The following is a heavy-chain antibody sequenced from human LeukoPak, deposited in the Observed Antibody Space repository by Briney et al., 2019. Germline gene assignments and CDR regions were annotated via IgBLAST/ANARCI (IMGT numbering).Heavy chain of an antibody. V-gene: IGHV4-34*01. CDR2: INHSGST. Sequence: GSLRLSCAASGFTVSSNYMSWVRQPPGKGLEWIGEINHSGSTNYNPSPKSRVTISVDTSKNQFSLKLSSVTAADTAVYYCARDPGYSSGWYGGPRTDYWGQGTLVTVSS. CDR1: GFTVSSNY. D-gene: IGHD6-19*01. CDR3: ARDPGYSSGWYGGPRTDY. J-gene: IGHJ4*02.